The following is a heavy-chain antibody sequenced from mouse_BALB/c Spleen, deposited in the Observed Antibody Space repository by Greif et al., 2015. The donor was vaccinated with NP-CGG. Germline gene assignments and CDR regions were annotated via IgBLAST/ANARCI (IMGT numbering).Heavy chain of an antibody. CDR2: ISNGGGST. Sequence: EVKVVESGGGLVQPGGSLKLSCATSGFTFSDYYMYWVRQTPEKRLEWVAYISNGGGSTYYPDTVKGRFTISRDNAKNTLYLQMSRLKSEDTAMYYCARDGYYYAMDYWGQGTSVTVSS. CDR3: ARDGYYYAMDY. V-gene: IGHV5-12*02. D-gene: IGHD2-3*01. CDR1: GFTFSDYY. J-gene: IGHJ4*01.